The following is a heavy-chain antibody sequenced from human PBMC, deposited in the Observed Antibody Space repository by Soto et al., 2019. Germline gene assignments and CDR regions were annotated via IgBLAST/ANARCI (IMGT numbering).Heavy chain of an antibody. J-gene: IGHJ5*02. CDR2: IRSDGSAT. CDR1: GFIFSDFY. Sequence: QLVESGGGLVKPGGSLRLSCTASGFIFSDFYMAWIRQAPGKGLEWVSYIRSDGSATYKDSVKGRFTVSRDNAKDSLYLQMDSLRVEDTAIYYCVRDRDRRWFDPWGQGTPVTVSS. CDR3: VRDRDRRWFDP. V-gene: IGHV3-11*01.